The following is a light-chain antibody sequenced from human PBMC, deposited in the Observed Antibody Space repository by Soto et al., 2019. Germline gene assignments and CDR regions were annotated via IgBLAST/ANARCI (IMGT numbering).Light chain of an antibody. Sequence: QSALTQPASVSGSPGQSITISCTGPSSDVGGYTYVSWYQQHPGKAPKLLISEVRNRPAGVSHRFSGSKSGNTASLTISGLQAEDEADYYCSSYTSSSTLVFGGGTQLTVL. CDR3: SSYTSSSTLV. V-gene: IGLV2-14*01. CDR2: EVR. J-gene: IGLJ3*02. CDR1: SSDVGGYTY.